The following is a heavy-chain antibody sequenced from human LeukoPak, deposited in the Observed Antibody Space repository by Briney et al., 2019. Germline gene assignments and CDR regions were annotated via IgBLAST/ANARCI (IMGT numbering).Heavy chain of an antibody. CDR3: AKDLGGYSSSWYDYGMDV. D-gene: IGHD6-13*01. J-gene: IGHJ6*02. Sequence: PGGSLRLSCAASEFTFHNYAMSWVRQAPGKGLEWVSGISGSGGSTHYADSVKGRFTISRDNSKNTLYLQMNSLRAEDTAVYYCAKDLGGYSSSWYDYGMDVWGQGTTVTVSS. CDR2: ISGSGGST. V-gene: IGHV3-23*01. CDR1: EFTFHNYA.